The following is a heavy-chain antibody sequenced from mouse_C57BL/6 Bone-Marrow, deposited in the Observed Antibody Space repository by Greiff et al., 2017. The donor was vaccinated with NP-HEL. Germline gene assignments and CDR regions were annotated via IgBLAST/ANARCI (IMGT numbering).Heavy chain of an antibody. V-gene: IGHV1-80*01. CDR1: GYAFSSYW. CDR2: IYPGDGDT. CDR3: ARLYSNYVAWFAY. Sequence: QVQLQQSGAELVKPGASVKISCKASGYAFSSYWMNWVKQRPGKGLEWIGQIYPGDGDTNYNGKFKGKATLTADKSSSTAYMKLSSLTSEDSAVYFCARLYSNYVAWFAYWGQGTLVTVSA. D-gene: IGHD2-5*01. J-gene: IGHJ3*01.